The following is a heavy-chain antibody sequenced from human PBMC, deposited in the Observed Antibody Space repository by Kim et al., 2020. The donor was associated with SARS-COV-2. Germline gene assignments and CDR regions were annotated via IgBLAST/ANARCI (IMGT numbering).Heavy chain of an antibody. Sequence: PVKGRFTISREDSKNTLYLQMNSLKTEDTAVYYCTTDPCQREPFGVVTCYWGQGTLVTVSS. V-gene: IGHV3-15*01. D-gene: IGHD3-3*01. CDR3: TTDPCQREPFGVVTCY. J-gene: IGHJ4*02.